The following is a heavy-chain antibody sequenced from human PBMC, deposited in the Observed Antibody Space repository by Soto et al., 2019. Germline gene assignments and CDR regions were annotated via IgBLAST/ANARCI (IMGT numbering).Heavy chain of an antibody. V-gene: IGHV4-4*07. CDR2: IYTSGTT. CDR3: AGEDYYDTGYYVV. CDR1: GRSMSGYY. D-gene: IGHD3-9*01. Sequence: SEPLSLTCTVSGRSMSGYYWSWIRQPAGERLEWMGRIYTSGTTDFNPSLKGRVTMSVDTSKNQFSLKLTSVTAADTALYYCAGEDYYDTGYYVVWGQGTQVTVSS. J-gene: IGHJ4*02.